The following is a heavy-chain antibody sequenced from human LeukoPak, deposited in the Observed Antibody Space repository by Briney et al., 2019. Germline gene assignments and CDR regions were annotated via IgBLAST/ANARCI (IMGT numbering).Heavy chain of an antibody. CDR3: TVPPGYCSSTSCYTNYYYYYMDV. CDR2: ISGSGGST. Sequence: GGSLRLSCAASGFTFSSYAMSWVRQAPGKGLEWVSAISGSGGSTYYADSVKGRFTISRDNSKNTLYLQMNSLRAEDTAVYYCTVPPGYCSSTSCYTNYYYYYMDVWGKGTTVTVSS. V-gene: IGHV3-23*01. D-gene: IGHD2-2*02. J-gene: IGHJ6*03. CDR1: GFTFSSYA.